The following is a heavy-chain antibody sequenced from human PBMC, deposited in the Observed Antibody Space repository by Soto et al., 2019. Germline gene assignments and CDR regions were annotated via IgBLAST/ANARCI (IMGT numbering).Heavy chain of an antibody. V-gene: IGHV3-30*18. J-gene: IGHJ6*03. D-gene: IGHD6-6*01. Sequence: GGSLRLSCAASGFTFSSYGMHWVRQAPGKGLEWVAVISYDGSNKYYADSVKGRFTISRDNSKNTLYLQMNSLRAEDTAVYYCAKETRSIAAHNEGYYYYYYMDVWGKGTTVTVSS. CDR3: AKETRSIAAHNEGYYYYYYMDV. CDR2: ISYDGSNK. CDR1: GFTFSSYG.